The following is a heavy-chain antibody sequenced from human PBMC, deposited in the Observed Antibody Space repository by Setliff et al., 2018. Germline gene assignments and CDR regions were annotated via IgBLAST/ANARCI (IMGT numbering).Heavy chain of an antibody. V-gene: IGHV3-23*01. Sequence: PGESLKISCRASGFTFSTYAMSWVRLPLGKGLEWVSGIGTSDGDTYYGASVKGRFVISRDDSKNTLYLQMNSLRAEDTAVYYCVTSTIIIYYFDFWGQGTQVTVSS. D-gene: IGHD3-10*01. CDR1: GFTFSTYA. CDR2: IGTSDGDT. J-gene: IGHJ4*02. CDR3: VTSTIIIYYFDF.